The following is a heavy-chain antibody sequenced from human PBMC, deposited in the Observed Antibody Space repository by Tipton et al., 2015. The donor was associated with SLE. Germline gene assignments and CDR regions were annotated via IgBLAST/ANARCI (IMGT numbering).Heavy chain of an antibody. CDR2: INHSGST. J-gene: IGHJ4*02. CDR1: GYSISSGYY. V-gene: IGHV4-38-2*01. Sequence: TLSLTCAVSGYSISSGYYWGWIRQPPGKGLEWIGEINHSGSTNYNPSLKSRVTISVDTSKNQFSLKLSSVTAADTAVYYCARVGNNNHSKNRNPDYWGQGTLVTVSS. CDR3: ARVGNNNHSKNRNPDY. D-gene: IGHD3-9*01.